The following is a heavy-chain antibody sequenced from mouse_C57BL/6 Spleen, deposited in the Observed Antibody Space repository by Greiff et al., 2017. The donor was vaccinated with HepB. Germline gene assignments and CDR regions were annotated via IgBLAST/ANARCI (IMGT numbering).Heavy chain of an antibody. D-gene: IGHD6-1*01. V-gene: IGHV1-54*01. CDR3: ARPLVGYFDV. CDR1: GYAFTNYL. J-gene: IGHJ1*03. CDR2: INPGSGGT. Sequence: VQLKESGAELVRPGTSVKVSCKASGYAFTNYLIEWVKQRPGQGLEWIGVINPGSGGTNYNEKFKGKATLTADKSSSTAYMQLSSLTSEDSAVYFCARPLVGYFDVWGTGTTVTVSS.